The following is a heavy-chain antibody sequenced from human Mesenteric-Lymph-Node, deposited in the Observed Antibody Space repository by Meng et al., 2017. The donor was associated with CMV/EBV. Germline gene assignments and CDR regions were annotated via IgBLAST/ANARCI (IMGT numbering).Heavy chain of an antibody. V-gene: IGHV1-46*01. Sequence: ASVKVSCKASGYTFTGNYMHWVRQAPGQGLEWMGIINPSGGSTSYAQKFQGRVTMTRDTSTSTVYMELSSLRSEDTAVYYCARVIGDSSGYYYPWYFDYWGQGTLVTVSS. CDR1: GYTFTGNY. CDR3: ARVIGDSSGYYYPWYFDY. CDR2: INPSGGST. J-gene: IGHJ4*02. D-gene: IGHD3-22*01.